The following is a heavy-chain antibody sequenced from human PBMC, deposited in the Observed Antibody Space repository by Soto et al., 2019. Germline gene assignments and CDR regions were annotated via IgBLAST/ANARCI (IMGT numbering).Heavy chain of an antibody. V-gene: IGHV4-59*01. D-gene: IGHD5-12*01. CDR1: GGSISRYY. CDR3: ARDSKRGYSGYDKLDY. Sequence: SETLSLTCSISGGSISRYYWSWIRQPPGKGLEWIGYIDYSGSTNYNPSLKSRVTISVDTSKNQFSLKLSSVTAADTAVYYCARDSKRGYSGYDKLDYWGQGTLVTVSS. CDR2: IDYSGST. J-gene: IGHJ4*02.